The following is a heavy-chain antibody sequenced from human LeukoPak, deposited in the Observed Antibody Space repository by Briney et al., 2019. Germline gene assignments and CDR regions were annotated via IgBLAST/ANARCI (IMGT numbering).Heavy chain of an antibody. Sequence: PSETLSLTCAVYGGSFSGYYWGWIRQPPGKGLEWIGSIYYSGSTYYNPSLKSRVTISVDTSKNQFSLNLSSVTAADTAVYYCARDNSVPIAGHHTLDYWGQGTLVTVSS. CDR2: IYYSGST. CDR3: ARDNSVPIAGHHTLDY. J-gene: IGHJ4*02. V-gene: IGHV4-34*01. CDR1: GGSFSGYY. D-gene: IGHD4-17*01.